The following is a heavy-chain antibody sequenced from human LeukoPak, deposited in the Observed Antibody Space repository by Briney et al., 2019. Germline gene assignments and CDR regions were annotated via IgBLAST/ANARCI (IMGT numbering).Heavy chain of an antibody. Sequence: TGGSLRLPCAASGFTFSSYAMHWVRQAPGKGLEWVAFIRYDGSNKYCADSVKGRFTVSRDNSKNTLYLQMNSLRAEDTAVYYCAKDKNDYGDYSYMDVWGKGTTVTVSS. CDR2: IRYDGSNK. D-gene: IGHD4-17*01. CDR3: AKDKNDYGDYSYMDV. V-gene: IGHV3-30*02. J-gene: IGHJ6*03. CDR1: GFTFSSYA.